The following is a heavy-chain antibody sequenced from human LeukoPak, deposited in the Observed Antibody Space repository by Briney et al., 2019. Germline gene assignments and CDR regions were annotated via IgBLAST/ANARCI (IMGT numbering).Heavy chain of an antibody. CDR3: ASLDCSGGSCYRG. V-gene: IGHV3-21*01. J-gene: IGHJ4*02. CDR2: ISSSSSYI. CDR1: GFTFSSYS. Sequence: GGSLRLSCAASGFTFSSYSMNWVRQAPGKGLEWVSSISSSSSYICYADSVKGRFTISRDNAKNSLYLQMNSLRAEDTAVHYCASLDCSGGSCYRGWGQGTLVTVSS. D-gene: IGHD2-15*01.